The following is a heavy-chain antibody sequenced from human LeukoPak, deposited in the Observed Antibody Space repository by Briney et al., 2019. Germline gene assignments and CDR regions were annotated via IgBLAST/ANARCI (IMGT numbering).Heavy chain of an antibody. CDR1: GFTFSSYA. D-gene: IGHD3-3*01. Sequence: GGSLRLSCSASGFTFSSYAMSWVRQAPGKGLEWVSAISGSGGSTYYADSVKGRFTISRDNSKNTLYLQMNSLRAEDTAVYYCAKVPVFSLTISEVVTDDAFDIWGQGTIVTVSS. V-gene: IGHV3-23*01. J-gene: IGHJ3*02. CDR2: ISGSGGST. CDR3: AKVPVFSLTISEVVTDDAFDI.